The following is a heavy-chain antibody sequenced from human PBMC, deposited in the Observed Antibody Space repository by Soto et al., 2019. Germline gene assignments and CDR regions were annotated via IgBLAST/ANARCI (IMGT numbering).Heavy chain of an antibody. V-gene: IGHV4-59*01. D-gene: IGHD3-22*01. CDR3: ARVDSSGSYFDS. Sequence: GKGVSSETLSLTCTVSGGSISSYYWSWIRQPPGKGLEWIAYIYYTGSTNYNPSLKSRVTLSADTSKNQFSLNLSSVTAADTAMYYCARVDSSGSYFDSWGQGTLVTVSS. CDR2: IYYTGST. CDR1: GGSISSYY. J-gene: IGHJ4*02.